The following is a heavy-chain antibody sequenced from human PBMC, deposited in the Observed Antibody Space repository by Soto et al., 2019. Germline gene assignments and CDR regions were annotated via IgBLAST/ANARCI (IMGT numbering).Heavy chain of an antibody. CDR3: ARDFWDAHTYYFGMDV. CDR1: GGSISSGDYS. J-gene: IGHJ6*02. V-gene: IGHV4-30-2*01. Sequence: SETLSLTCAVSGGSISSGDYSWSWIRQPPGEGLEWIGYISHSGTTYYNPSLKGRVTISVDRSNNQFSLKVSSVTAPDTAVYYCARDFWDAHTYYFGMDVWGQGTTVTVSS. D-gene: IGHD3-3*01. CDR2: ISHSGTT.